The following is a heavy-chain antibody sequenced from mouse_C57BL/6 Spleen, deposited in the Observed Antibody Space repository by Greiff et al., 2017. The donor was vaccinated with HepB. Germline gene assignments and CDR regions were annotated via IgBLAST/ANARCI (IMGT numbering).Heavy chain of an antibody. V-gene: IGHV5-4*01. J-gene: IGHJ2*01. CDR2: ISDGGSYT. Sequence: EVNVVESGGGLVKPGGSLKLSCAASGFTFSSYAMSWVRQTPEKRLEWVATISDGGSYTYYPDNVKGRFTISRDNAKNNLYLQMSHLKSEDTSMYYCARDQGIRFDYWGQGTTLTVSS. CDR1: GFTFSSYA. CDR3: ARDQGIRFDY.